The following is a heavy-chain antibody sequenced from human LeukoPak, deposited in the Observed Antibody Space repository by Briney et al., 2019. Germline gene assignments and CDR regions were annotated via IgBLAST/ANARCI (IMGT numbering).Heavy chain of an antibody. CDR2: IYSDGST. Sequence: QPGGSLRLSCAASGFTVSSNYMSWVRQAPGKGLEWVSEIYSDGSTYYAASVKGRFSISRDNSKNTMYLQMNSLRAEDTAVYYCARELREHGVFDIWGQGTMVTVSS. V-gene: IGHV3-53*01. D-gene: IGHD1-26*01. CDR1: GFTVSSNY. J-gene: IGHJ3*02. CDR3: ARELREHGVFDI.